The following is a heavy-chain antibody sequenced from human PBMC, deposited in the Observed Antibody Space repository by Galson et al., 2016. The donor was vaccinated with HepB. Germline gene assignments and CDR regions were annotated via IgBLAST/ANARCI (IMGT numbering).Heavy chain of an antibody. Sequence: SLRLSCAASGFIFNSHAMNWVRQAPGKGLEWVSYISTTSSDTKYADSVKGRFTISRDNAKNSLYLQMNSLRAEDTAVYYCMVVELGWGQGTLVTVSS. V-gene: IGHV3-21*05. J-gene: IGHJ4*02. CDR2: ISTTSSDT. D-gene: IGHD2-21*01. CDR1: GFIFNSHA. CDR3: MVVELG.